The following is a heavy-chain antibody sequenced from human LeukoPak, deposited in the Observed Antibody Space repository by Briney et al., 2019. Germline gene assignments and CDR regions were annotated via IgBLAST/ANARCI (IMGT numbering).Heavy chain of an antibody. D-gene: IGHD3-10*01. V-gene: IGHV3-53*01. CDR3: AKDRRYGSGSYFDY. CDR2: IYSGGRT. J-gene: IGHJ4*02. Sequence: GGSLRLSCAASGFSVGSNDINWVRQAPGKGLEWVSVIYSGGRTYYADSVKGRFTISRDNSKNTLYLQMNSLRAEDTAVYYCAKDRRYGSGSYFDYWGQGTLVTVSS. CDR1: GFSVGSND.